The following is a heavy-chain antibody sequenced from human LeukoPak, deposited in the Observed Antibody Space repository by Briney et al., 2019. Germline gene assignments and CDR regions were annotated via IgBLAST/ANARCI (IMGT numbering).Heavy chain of an antibody. V-gene: IGHV3-11*04. CDR2: ISSGGSTI. D-gene: IGHD3-3*01. J-gene: IGHJ5*02. Sequence: GGSLRLSCAASGFTFSDYYMSWIRQAPGKGLEWVSYISSGGSTIYYADSVKGRFTISRDNAKNSLYLQMNSLRAEDTAVYYCARDYGTPYYDFWSGYNNWFDPWGQGTLSPSP. CDR1: GFTFSDYY. CDR3: ARDYGTPYYDFWSGYNNWFDP.